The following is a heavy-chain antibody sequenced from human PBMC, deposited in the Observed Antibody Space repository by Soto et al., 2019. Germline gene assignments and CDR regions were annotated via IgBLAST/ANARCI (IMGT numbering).Heavy chain of an antibody. V-gene: IGHV3-21*01. D-gene: IGHD3-10*01. J-gene: IGHJ6*02. Sequence: GGSLRLSCAASGFTFSSYSMNWVRQAPGKGLEWVSSISCCSCFIFYADSVKGRFTISRDNAKNSLFLQMNSLRAEDTVFFFCARDLAGGGYYYYYGMDVWGQGTTVTVSS. CDR3: ARDLAGGGYYYYYGMDV. CDR1: GFTFSSYS. CDR2: ISCCSCFI.